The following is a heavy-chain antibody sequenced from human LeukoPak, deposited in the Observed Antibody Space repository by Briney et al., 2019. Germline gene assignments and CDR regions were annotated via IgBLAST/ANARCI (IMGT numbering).Heavy chain of an antibody. Sequence: GASVKVSCKASDYTFTSYGISWVRPAPGQGLEGMGWISSYNCNTNYAQKLQGRVNMTTDASTSTAYMELRSLRPDDTAVYYCARDRGYATMIVVVQFDAFDIWGQGTMVTVSS. V-gene: IGHV1-18*01. CDR3: ARDRGYATMIVVVQFDAFDI. CDR1: DYTFTSYG. D-gene: IGHD3-22*01. CDR2: ISSYNCNT. J-gene: IGHJ3*02.